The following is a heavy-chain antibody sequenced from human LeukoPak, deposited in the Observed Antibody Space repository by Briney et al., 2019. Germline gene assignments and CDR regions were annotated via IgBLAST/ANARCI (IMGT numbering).Heavy chain of an antibody. J-gene: IGHJ4*02. D-gene: IGHD6-13*01. V-gene: IGHV3-11*01. Sequence: GGSLRLSCAVSGFTFSDYYMSWIPHAPGKGLEWVSYISSGGNTISHADSVKGRFTISRDNAENSLYLQMNSLRAEDTAVYYCARRPAAGRCFDYWGQGTLVTVSS. CDR3: ARRPAAGRCFDY. CDR2: ISSGGNTI. CDR1: GFTFSDYY.